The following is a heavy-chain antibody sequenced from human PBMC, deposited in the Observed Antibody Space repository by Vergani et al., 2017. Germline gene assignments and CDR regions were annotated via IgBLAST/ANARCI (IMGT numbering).Heavy chain of an antibody. V-gene: IGHV3-21*01. D-gene: IGHD1-7*01. J-gene: IGHJ6*03. CDR2: ITSSGSYG. Sequence: EVQLVESGGGLVKPGGSLRLSCAASAFTFSSYSMNWVRQAPGKGLEWVSSITSSGSYGYYADSVKGRFTISRDKAKNSLYLQMNSLRAEDTAVYYCARGANWNYFGSGYYMDVWGKGTTVTVSS. CDR3: ARGANWNYFGSGYYMDV. CDR1: AFTFSSYS.